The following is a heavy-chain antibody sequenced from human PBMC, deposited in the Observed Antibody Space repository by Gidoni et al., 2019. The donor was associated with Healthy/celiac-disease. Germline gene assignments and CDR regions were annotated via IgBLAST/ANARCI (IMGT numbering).Heavy chain of an antibody. J-gene: IGHJ4*02. D-gene: IGHD2-2*01. CDR2: IKSKTDGGTT. Sequence: EVQLVESGGGLVKPGGSLSLSCAASGFTFSNAWMGGVRQAPVKGLEWVGRIKSKTDGGTTDYAAPVKGRFTISRDDSKNTLYLQMNSLKTEDTAVYYCTTGYCSSTSCYAYFDYWGQGTLVTVSS. CDR1: GFTFSNAW. V-gene: IGHV3-15*01. CDR3: TTGYCSSTSCYAYFDY.